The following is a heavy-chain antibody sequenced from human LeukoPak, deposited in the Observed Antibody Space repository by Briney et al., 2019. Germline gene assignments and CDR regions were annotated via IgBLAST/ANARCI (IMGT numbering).Heavy chain of an antibody. CDR3: ARDNRYYDYVWGSYLYFAY. CDR1: GYTFTSYG. D-gene: IGHD3-16*02. Sequence: ASVKVSCKASGYTFTSYGISWVRQAPGQGLEWLGWISAYNCNTNYAQKLQGRVTMTTDTSTSTAYMELRSLRCDDTAVYYCARDNRYYDYVWGSYLYFAYWGQGTLVTVSS. CDR2: ISAYNCNT. V-gene: IGHV1-18*04. J-gene: IGHJ4*02.